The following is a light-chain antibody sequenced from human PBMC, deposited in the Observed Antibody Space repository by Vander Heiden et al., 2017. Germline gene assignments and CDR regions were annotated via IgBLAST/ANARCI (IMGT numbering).Light chain of an antibody. J-gene: IGKJ2*01. CDR1: QGISSY. CDR2: AAS. Sequence: AIRMTQSPSSFSASTGDRVTITCRASQGISSYLAWYQQKPGKAPKLLIYAASTLQSGVPSRFSGSGSGTDFTLTISCLQSEDFATYYCQQYYSYPTFGQGTKLXIK. CDR3: QQYYSYPT. V-gene: IGKV1-8*01.